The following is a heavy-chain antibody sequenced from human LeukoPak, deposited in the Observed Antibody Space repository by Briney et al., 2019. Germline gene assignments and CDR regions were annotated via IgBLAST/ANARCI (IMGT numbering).Heavy chain of an antibody. CDR3: ARRIVATNAFDY. Sequence: SETLSLTCTVSGGSISSGGYYWSWIRQHPGKGLEWIGNIYYSGSTYYNPSLKSRVTISVDTSKNQFSLKLSSVTAADTAVYYCARRIVATNAFDYWGQGTLVTVSS. J-gene: IGHJ4*02. D-gene: IGHD5-12*01. CDR1: GGSISSGGYY. V-gene: IGHV4-31*03. CDR2: IYYSGST.